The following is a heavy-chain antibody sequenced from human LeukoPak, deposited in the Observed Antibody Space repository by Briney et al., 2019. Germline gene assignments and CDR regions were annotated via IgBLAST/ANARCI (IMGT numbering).Heavy chain of an antibody. CDR1: GFTFSTYA. V-gene: IGHV3-23*01. D-gene: IGHD6-6*01. Sequence: GGSLRLSCEASGFTFSTYAMSWVRQAPGKGLEWVSSISASGGSTYYADSVKGRFTISRDNSKNTLYLQMNSLRAEDTAVYYCAKDTRQLVPDLDAFDIWGQGTMVTVSS. CDR2: ISASGGST. CDR3: AKDTRQLVPDLDAFDI. J-gene: IGHJ3*02.